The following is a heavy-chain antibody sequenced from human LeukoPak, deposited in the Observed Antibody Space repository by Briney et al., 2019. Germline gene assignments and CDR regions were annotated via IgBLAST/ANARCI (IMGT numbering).Heavy chain of an antibody. D-gene: IGHD2-15*01. CDR1: GFTFSSYE. CDR3: AKSGYCSGGSCYSEKRWLDY. J-gene: IGHJ4*02. Sequence: GGSLRLSCAASGFTFSSYEMNWVRQAPGKGLDWVSYISSSGTTTYYADSVKGRFTISRDNSKNTLYLQMNSLRAEDTAVYYCAKSGYCSGGSCYSEKRWLDYWGQGTLVTVSS. CDR2: ISSSGTTT. V-gene: IGHV3-48*03.